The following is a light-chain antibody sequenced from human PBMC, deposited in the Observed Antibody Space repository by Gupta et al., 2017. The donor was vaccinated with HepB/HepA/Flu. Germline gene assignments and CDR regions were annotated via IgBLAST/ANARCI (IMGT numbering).Light chain of an antibody. CDR2: GAS. V-gene: IGKV3-20*01. CDR1: RSVSSSY. J-gene: IGKJ1*01. Sequence: EIVLTQSPGTLSLSPGERATLSCRASRSVSSSYLAWYQQKPGQAPRLLIYGASSRATGIPDRFSGSGSGTDFTLTISRLEPEDFAVYYCQQDSSSPWTFGQGTKVEIK. CDR3: QQDSSSPWT.